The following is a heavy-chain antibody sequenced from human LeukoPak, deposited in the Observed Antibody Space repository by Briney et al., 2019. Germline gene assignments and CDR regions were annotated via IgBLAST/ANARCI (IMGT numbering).Heavy chain of an antibody. Sequence: PSETLSLTCAVYGGSVSGYYWSWIRQPPGKGLEWIGEISHRGRTHYNPSLKGRVTISPDTSQKQFSLKLSSVTAADTAVYYCARGEGNDYVWGSFYYYLDVWGKGTTVTVSS. V-gene: IGHV4-34*01. CDR3: ARGEGNDYVWGSFYYYLDV. J-gene: IGHJ6*03. CDR2: ISHRGRT. CDR1: GGSVSGYY. D-gene: IGHD3-16*01.